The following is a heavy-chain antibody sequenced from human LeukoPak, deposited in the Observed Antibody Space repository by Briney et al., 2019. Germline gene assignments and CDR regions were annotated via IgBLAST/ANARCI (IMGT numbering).Heavy chain of an antibody. CDR3: AREGYYGSGSFIYWFDP. V-gene: IGHV4-4*07. CDR1: GGSISSYY. J-gene: IGHJ5*02. CDR2: IYTSGST. Sequence: SETLSLTCTVSGGSISSYYWSWIRQPAGKGLEWIGRIYTSGSTNYNPSLKSRVTMSVDTSKNQFSPKLSSVTAADTAVYYCAREGYYGSGSFIYWFDPWGQGTLVTVSS. D-gene: IGHD3-10*01.